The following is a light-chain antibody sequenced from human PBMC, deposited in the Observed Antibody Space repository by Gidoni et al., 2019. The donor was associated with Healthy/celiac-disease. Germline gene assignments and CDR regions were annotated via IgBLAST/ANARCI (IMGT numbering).Light chain of an antibody. Sequence: EIVLTQSLATLSLSPGAIATLSCRASQSVSSYCDWYQQKPGQGPRPLIYDASNRATGIAARFRGSGTGTDFTLTISSIEPEDFAVYYCQQRSNWPRGITFGQGTRLEIK. J-gene: IGKJ5*01. CDR2: DAS. V-gene: IGKV3-11*01. CDR3: QQRSNWPRGIT. CDR1: QSVSSY.